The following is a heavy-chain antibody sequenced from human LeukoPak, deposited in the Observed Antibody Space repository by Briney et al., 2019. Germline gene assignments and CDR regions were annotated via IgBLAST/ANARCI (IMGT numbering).Heavy chain of an antibody. CDR1: GDSISSYY. CDR2: VSNIETT. J-gene: IGHJ4*02. Sequence: PSETLSLTCTVSGDSISSYYWSWLRQPPGKRLEWIGYVSNIETTNYNPSLKSRVTISVDTSKNQFSLRLNSVTAADTAVYYCARPPHYYDTSGYSVWGQGTLVTVSS. V-gene: IGHV4-59*01. D-gene: IGHD3-22*01. CDR3: ARPPHYYDTSGYSV.